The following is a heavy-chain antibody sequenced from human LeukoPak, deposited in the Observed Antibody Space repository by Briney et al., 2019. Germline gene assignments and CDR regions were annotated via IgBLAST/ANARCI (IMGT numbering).Heavy chain of an antibody. CDR3: ARWYYYGTGSYSYGMDV. V-gene: IGHV4-59*08. D-gene: IGHD3-10*01. J-gene: IGHJ6*02. CDR2: IYYSGST. Sequence: SETLSLTCTVSGGSISSYYWSWLRKPPGKGLEWIGYIYYSGSTNYNPSLKSRVTISVDTSKNQFSLKLSSVTAADTAVYYCARWYYYGTGSYSYGMDVWGQGTTVTVSS. CDR1: GGSISSYY.